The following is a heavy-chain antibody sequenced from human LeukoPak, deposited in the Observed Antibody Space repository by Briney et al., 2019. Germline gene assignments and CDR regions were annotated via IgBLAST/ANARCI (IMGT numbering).Heavy chain of an antibody. CDR3: AKARGKLVNIYFEY. V-gene: IGHV3-30*02. CDR1: GFIFRNYG. J-gene: IGHJ4*01. Sequence: GGSLRLPCAASGFIFRNYGMHWARQAPGKGLEWVAFVSDDEDNKYYPDSVRGRFTISRDNSKNTVYLQLNSLRDEDTAVYFCAKARGKLVNIYFEYWGHGTLVTVSS. D-gene: IGHD2/OR15-2a*01. CDR2: VSDDEDNK.